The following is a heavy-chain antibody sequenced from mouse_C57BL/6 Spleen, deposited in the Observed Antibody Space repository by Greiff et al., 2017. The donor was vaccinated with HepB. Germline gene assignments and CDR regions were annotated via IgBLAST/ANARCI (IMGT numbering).Heavy chain of an antibody. CDR3: ARMGYYDYGDVEGYYAMDY. Sequence: QVQLKESGPGLVAPSQSLSITCTVSGFSLTSYAISWVRQPPGKGLEWLGVIWTGGGTNYNSALKSRLSISKDNSKSQVFLKMNSLQTDDTARYYCARMGYYDYGDVEGYYAMDYWGQGTSVTVSS. D-gene: IGHD2-4*01. J-gene: IGHJ4*01. V-gene: IGHV2-9-1*01. CDR1: GFSLTSYA. CDR2: IWTGGGT.